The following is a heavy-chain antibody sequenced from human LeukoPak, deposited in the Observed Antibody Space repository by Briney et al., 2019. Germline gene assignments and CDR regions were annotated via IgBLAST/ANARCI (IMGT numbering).Heavy chain of an antibody. V-gene: IGHV3-9*01. CDR1: GFTFDDYA. J-gene: IGHJ4*02. D-gene: IGHD3-22*01. CDR2: ISWNSGSI. Sequence: GGSLRLSCAASGFTFDDYAMHWVRQAPGKGLEWVSGISWNSGSIGYADSVKGRFTISRDNAKNSFYLQMNSLRAEDTALYYCAKDDYYDSSGLLGYWGQGTLVTVSS. CDR3: AKDDYYDSSGLLGY.